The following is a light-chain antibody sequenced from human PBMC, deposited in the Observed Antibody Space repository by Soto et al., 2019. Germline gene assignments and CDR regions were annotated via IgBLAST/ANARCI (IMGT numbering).Light chain of an antibody. J-gene: IGKJ1*01. Sequence: DIQMTQSPSTLFASVGDRVTITCRASQSISNWLAWYQQKQGKAPKLLIYDASSLESGVPSRFSGSGSGTEFTLTISSLQPDDFATYYCQQYNSYWGTFGQGTKVDIK. CDR2: DAS. V-gene: IGKV1-5*01. CDR3: QQYNSYWGT. CDR1: QSISNW.